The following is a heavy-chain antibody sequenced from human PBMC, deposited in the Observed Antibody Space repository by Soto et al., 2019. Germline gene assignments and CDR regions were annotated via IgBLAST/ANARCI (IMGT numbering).Heavy chain of an antibody. J-gene: IGHJ3*01. V-gene: IGHV3-74*01. CDR1: GFTFSSYW. CDR3: ARGGGNHAFDV. CDR2: INNDGSGA. D-gene: IGHD6-25*01. Sequence: EVQLAESGGGLVQPGGSLRLSCAASGFTFSSYWMYWVRQAPGKGLVYVSRINNDGSGATYAESVKGRLTISRDNAKNTVYLQMNSLRAEDPAVYYCARGGGNHAFDVWGQGTMVTVSS.